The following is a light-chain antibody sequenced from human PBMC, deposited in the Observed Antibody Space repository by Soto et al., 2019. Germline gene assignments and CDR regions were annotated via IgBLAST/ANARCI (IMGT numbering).Light chain of an antibody. V-gene: IGLV1-51*02. CDR2: ENN. J-gene: IGLJ3*02. Sequence: QSVVTQPPSVSAAPGQEVAISCSGSSSNIGNQDVSWYQQLPGAAPKLLISENNRRPSGIPDRFSASKSGTSATLAITGLQTGDEADYYCGSWYGSLNEEVFGGGTKLTVL. CDR3: GSWYGSLNEEV. CDR1: SSNIGNQD.